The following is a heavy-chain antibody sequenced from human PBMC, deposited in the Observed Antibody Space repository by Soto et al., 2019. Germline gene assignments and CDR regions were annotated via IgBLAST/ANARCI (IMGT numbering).Heavy chain of an antibody. CDR1: GFTVSNTY. CDR2: IYSGAST. D-gene: IGHD1-26*01. Sequence: GESLKISCAASGFTVSNTYMSWLRQAPGKGLEWVSVIYSGASTYYADSVKGRFTISRDNSKNTLYLQMNSLRAEDTAVYYCARDNYYFDPWGQGTLVTVSS. J-gene: IGHJ5*02. CDR3: ARDNYYFDP. V-gene: IGHV3-53*01.